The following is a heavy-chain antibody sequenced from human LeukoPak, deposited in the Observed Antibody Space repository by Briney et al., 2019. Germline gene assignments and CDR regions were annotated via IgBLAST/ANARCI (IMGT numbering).Heavy chain of an antibody. J-gene: IGHJ4*02. D-gene: IGHD2-2*01. Sequence: GGSLRLSCAASGFTFSSYGMHWVRQAPGKGLEWVAFIRYDGSNKYYADSVKGRFTISRDNSKNTLYLQMNSLRSEDTAVYYCAKDRAPLYQLLGRGLDYWGQGTLVTVSS. CDR3: AKDRAPLYQLLGRGLDY. CDR2: IRYDGSNK. CDR1: GFTFSSYG. V-gene: IGHV3-30*02.